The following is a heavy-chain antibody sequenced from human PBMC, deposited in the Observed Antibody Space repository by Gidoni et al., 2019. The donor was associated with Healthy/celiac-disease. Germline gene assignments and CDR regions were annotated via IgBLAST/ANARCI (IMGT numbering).Heavy chain of an antibody. V-gene: IGHV1-24*01. J-gene: IGHJ6*02. CDR3: ATEALAAAGYYYYYGMDV. Sequence: QVQLVQSGAEVKKPGASVKVSCKVSGYTLTEFSMHWVRQAPGKGLEWMGGFDPEDGETIDAQKFQGRVTMTEDTSTDTAYMELSSLRSEDTAVYYCATEALAAAGYYYYYGMDVWGQGTTVTVSS. D-gene: IGHD6-13*01. CDR1: GYTLTEFS. CDR2: FDPEDGET.